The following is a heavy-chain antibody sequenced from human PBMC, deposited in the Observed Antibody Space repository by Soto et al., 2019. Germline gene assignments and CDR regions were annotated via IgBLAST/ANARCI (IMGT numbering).Heavy chain of an antibody. CDR3: ATQGVGAVAGSYYYGMDV. Sequence: QVQLQESGPGLVKPSETLSLTCTVSGGSISSYYWSWIRQPAGKGLEWIGRIYTSGSTNYNPSLKSRVTMSVDTSKNQFSLKLSSVTAADTAVYYCATQGVGAVAGSYYYGMDVWGQGTTVTVSS. CDR2: IYTSGST. V-gene: IGHV4-4*07. J-gene: IGHJ6*02. D-gene: IGHD6-19*01. CDR1: GGSISSYY.